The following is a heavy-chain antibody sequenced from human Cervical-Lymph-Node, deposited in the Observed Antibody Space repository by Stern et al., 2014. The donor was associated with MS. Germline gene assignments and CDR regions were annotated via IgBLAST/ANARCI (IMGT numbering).Heavy chain of an antibody. CDR2: IYTSGST. J-gene: IGHJ6*02. V-gene: IGHV4-61*02. D-gene: IGHD3-9*01. CDR1: GGSISSGSYY. CDR3: ARDCRLRYFDNYGMDV. Sequence: VQLVESGPGLVKPSQTLSLTCTVSGGSISSGSYYWSWIRQPAGKGLEXIGRIYTSGSTNYNPSLKSRVTISVDTSKNQSSLKLSSVTAADTAVYYCARDCRLRYFDNYGMDVWGQGTTVTVSS.